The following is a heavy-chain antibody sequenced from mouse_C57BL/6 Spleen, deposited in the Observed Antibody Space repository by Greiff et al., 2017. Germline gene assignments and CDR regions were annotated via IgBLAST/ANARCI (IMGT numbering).Heavy chain of an antibody. V-gene: IGHV14-4*01. D-gene: IGHD1-1*01. CDR1: GFNIKDDY. CDR3: TTRGSTWFAY. Sequence: DVQLQESGAELVRPGASVKLSCTASGFNIKDDYMHWVKQRPEQGLEWIGWIDPENGDTEYASKFQGKATITADTSSNTAYLQLSSLTSEDTAVYYCTTRGSTWFAYWGQGTLVTVSA. J-gene: IGHJ3*01. CDR2: IDPENGDT.